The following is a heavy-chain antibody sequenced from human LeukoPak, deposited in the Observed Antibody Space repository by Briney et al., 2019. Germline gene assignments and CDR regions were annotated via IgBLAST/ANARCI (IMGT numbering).Heavy chain of an antibody. CDR2: INPSGGST. CDR1: GYTFTSYY. Sequence: ASVKVSCKASGYTFTSYYMHWVRQAPGQGLEWMGIINPSGGSTSYAQRFQGRVTMTRDTSTSTVYMELSSLRSEDTAVYYCARDVLARPFDYWGQGTLVTVSS. D-gene: IGHD2-8*02. CDR3: ARDVLARPFDY. J-gene: IGHJ4*02. V-gene: IGHV1-46*01.